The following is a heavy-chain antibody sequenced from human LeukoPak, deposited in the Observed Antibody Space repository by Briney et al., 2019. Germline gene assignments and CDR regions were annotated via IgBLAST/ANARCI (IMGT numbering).Heavy chain of an antibody. CDR1: GFTFSSYA. CDR2: LSGSGSNT. V-gene: IGHV3-23*01. D-gene: IGHD6-13*01. Sequence: TGGSLRLSCAASGFTFSSYAVTWVRQAPGKGLEWVSTLSGSGSNTYYADSVKGRFSISRDNSQSTLYLQMNSLRAEDTAVYYCAKFRAAAGPRDFDYWGQGTLVTVSS. J-gene: IGHJ4*02. CDR3: AKFRAAAGPRDFDY.